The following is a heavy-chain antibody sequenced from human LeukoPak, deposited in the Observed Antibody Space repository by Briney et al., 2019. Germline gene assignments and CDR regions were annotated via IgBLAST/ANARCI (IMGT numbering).Heavy chain of an antibody. CDR3: ARVPYSYGYWGGHFDY. Sequence: ASVKVSCKASGYTFTSYGISWVRQAPGQGLEWMGWISAYNGNTNYAQKLQGRVTMTTDTSTSTAYMELRSLRSDDTAVYYCARVPYSYGYWGGHFDYWGQGTLVTVSS. CDR1: GYTFTSYG. CDR2: ISAYNGNT. J-gene: IGHJ4*02. D-gene: IGHD5-18*01. V-gene: IGHV1-18*01.